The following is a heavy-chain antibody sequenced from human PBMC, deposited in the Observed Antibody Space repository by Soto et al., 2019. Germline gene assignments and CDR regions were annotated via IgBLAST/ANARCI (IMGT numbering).Heavy chain of an antibody. CDR3: ARERQQLASDFDY. J-gene: IGHJ4*02. CDR2: IYYSGST. V-gene: IGHV4-61*08. Sequence: PSETLSLTCTVSGGSISSGDYYWSWIRQPPGKGLEWIGYIYYSGSTNYNPSLKSRVTISVDTSKNQFSLKLSSVTAADTAVYYCARERQQLASDFDYWGQGTLVTVSS. CDR1: GGSISSGDYY. D-gene: IGHD6-13*01.